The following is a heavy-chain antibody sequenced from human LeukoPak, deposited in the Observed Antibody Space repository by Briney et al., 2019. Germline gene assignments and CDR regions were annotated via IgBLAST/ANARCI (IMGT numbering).Heavy chain of an antibody. CDR1: GFTFISYA. CDR2: IRQDGSEK. J-gene: IGHJ4*02. CDR3: ARDLSGVTGYTYGRGIDY. V-gene: IGHV3-7*01. Sequence: GGSLRLSCAASGFTFISYAMHWVRQAPGKGLEWVANIRQDGSEKYYVDSVKGRITISRDNAKKSLYLQMNSLRVEDTAVYYCARDLSGVTGYTYGRGIDYWGQGTLVTVSS. D-gene: IGHD5-18*01.